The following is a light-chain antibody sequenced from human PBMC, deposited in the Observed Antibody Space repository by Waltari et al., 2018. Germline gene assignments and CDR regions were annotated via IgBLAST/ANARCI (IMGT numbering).Light chain of an antibody. CDR3: QVWDSSSRDRHVV. Sequence: SYVLTQAPSVSVAPGKTATITCGGNNIGGRRVHWYRQKPGQAPALVMYDDSDRPSGIPERFSGSNSGNTATLTISRVEAGDEADYYCQVWDSSSRDRHVVFGGGTKLTVL. V-gene: IGLV3-21*04. CDR1: NIGGRR. CDR2: DDS. J-gene: IGLJ2*01.